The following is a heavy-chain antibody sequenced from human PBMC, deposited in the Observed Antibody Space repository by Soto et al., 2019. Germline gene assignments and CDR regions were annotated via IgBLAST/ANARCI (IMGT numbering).Heavy chain of an antibody. D-gene: IGHD1-26*01. CDR3: AKDLIGGATVVHYYYYGMDV. CDR2: IWYDGSNK. J-gene: IGHJ6*02. Sequence: AGGSLRLSCAASGFTFSSYGMHWVRQAPGKGLEWVAVIWYDGSNKYYADSVKGRFTISRDNSKNTLYLQMNSLRAEDTAVYYCAKDLIGGATVVHYYYYGMDVWGQGTTVTV. CDR1: GFTFSSYG. V-gene: IGHV3-30*02.